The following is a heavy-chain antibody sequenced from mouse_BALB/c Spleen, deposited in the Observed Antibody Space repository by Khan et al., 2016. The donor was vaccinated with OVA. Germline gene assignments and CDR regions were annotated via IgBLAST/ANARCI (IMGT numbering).Heavy chain of an antibody. D-gene: IGHD1-1*01. CDR2: ISYDGSN. V-gene: IGHV3-6*02. CDR1: GYSITSGYN. CDR3: ARDYFGNGYFDY. J-gene: IGHJ2*01. Sequence: EVQLQESGPGLVKPSQSLSLTCSVTGYSITSGYNWNWIRQFPGNKLEWMGYISYDGSNNYNPSLKNRISITRDTSKNQFFLKLNSVTTEDTATXYCARDYFGNGYFDYWGQGTTLTVSS.